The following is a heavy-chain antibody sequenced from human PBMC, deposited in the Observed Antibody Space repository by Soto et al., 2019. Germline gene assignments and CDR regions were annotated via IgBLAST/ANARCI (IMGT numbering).Heavy chain of an antibody. Sequence: QVQLVQSGAEVKKPGSSVKVSCKASGGTFSSYAISWVRQAPGQGLEWMGGIIPIFGTANYAQKFQGRVTITADESTSTAYMELRSLRSEDTAVYYCARSRVTYYYDRSAFDIWGQGTMVTVSS. J-gene: IGHJ3*02. CDR2: IIPIFGTA. CDR3: ARSRVTYYYDRSAFDI. D-gene: IGHD3-22*01. CDR1: GGTFSSYA. V-gene: IGHV1-69*01.